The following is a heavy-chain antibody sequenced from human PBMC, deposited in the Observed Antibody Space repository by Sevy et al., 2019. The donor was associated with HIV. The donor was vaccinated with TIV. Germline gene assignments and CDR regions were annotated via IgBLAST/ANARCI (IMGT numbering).Heavy chain of an antibody. CDR2: ISGSGGST. D-gene: IGHD3-22*01. Sequence: GGSLRLSCAASGFTFSSYAMSWVRQAPGKGLEWVSAISGSGGSTYYVDSVKGRFTISRDNSKNRLYLQRNSLRAEDTAVYYCASTMIVVFTKVGAFNFWRQGTMVTVSS. J-gene: IGHJ3*01. CDR1: GFTFSSYA. V-gene: IGHV3-23*01. CDR3: ASTMIVVFTKVGAFNF.